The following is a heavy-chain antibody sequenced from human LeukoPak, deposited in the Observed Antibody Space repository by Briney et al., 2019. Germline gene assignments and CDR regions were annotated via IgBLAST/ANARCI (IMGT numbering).Heavy chain of an antibody. Sequence: PSETLSLTCTVSGGSISSYYWSWIRQPPGKGLEWIRYIYYSGSTNYNPSLKSRVTISVDTSKNQFSLKLSSVTAADTAVYYCARGGDDYGDYFDYWGQGTLVTVSS. D-gene: IGHD4-17*01. CDR1: GGSISSYY. CDR3: ARGGDDYGDYFDY. V-gene: IGHV4-59*01. CDR2: IYYSGST. J-gene: IGHJ4*02.